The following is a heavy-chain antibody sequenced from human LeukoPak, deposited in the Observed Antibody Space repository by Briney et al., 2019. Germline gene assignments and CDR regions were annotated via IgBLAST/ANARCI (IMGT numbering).Heavy chain of an antibody. CDR2: IYYSGST. CDR1: GGSISSYY. J-gene: IGHJ5*02. Sequence: NSSETLSLTCTVSGGSISSYYWSWIRQPPGKGLEWIGYIYYSGSTNYNPSLKSRVTISVDTSKNQFSLKLSSVTAADTAVYYCARQNPLSYYDFWSGYPRAHWFDPWGQGTLVTVSS. CDR3: ARQNPLSYYDFWSGYPRAHWFDP. V-gene: IGHV4-59*08. D-gene: IGHD3-3*01.